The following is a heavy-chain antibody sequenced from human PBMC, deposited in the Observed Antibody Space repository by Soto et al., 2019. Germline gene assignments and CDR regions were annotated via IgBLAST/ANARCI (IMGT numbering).Heavy chain of an antibody. Sequence: EVQLVESGGGLVQPGGSLRLSCAASGFTVSSNYMSWVRQAPGKALEWVSVIFTGGSTYYADSVKGRFTISRHSSMNTVYLQMDSLRAEDTAVYYCARDRQSSGWLDAFDIWGQGTMVTVSS. CDR1: GFTVSSNY. V-gene: IGHV3-53*04. D-gene: IGHD6-19*01. CDR2: IFTGGST. CDR3: ARDRQSSGWLDAFDI. J-gene: IGHJ3*02.